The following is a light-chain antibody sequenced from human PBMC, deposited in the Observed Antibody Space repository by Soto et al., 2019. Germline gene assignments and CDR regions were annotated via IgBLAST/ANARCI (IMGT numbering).Light chain of an antibody. J-gene: IGLJ2*01. CDR2: EVS. Sequence: QSALTQPASVSGSPGQSITISCTGTSSDVGGYNYVSWYQLHPGKAPKLMIYEVSNRPSGVSNRFSGSKSGNTGSLTISGLQAEDEADYYCSSYTNSRIEVFGGGTKLTVL. CDR3: SSYTNSRIEV. CDR1: SSDVGGYNY. V-gene: IGLV2-14*01.